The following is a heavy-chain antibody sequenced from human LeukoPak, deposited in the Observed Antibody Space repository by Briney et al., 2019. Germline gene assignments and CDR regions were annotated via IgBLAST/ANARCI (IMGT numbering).Heavy chain of an antibody. CDR3: ARDGFGTGSN. D-gene: IGHD3-16*01. J-gene: IGHJ4*02. Sequence: GGSLRLSCAASGLTFSNYWMDWFRQAPGKGLEWVANIKQDGSEKNYVDSVKGRFIISRDNAKNSLYLQMNTLRADDTAVYYCARDGFGTGSNWGQGTLVTVSS. CDR1: GLTFSNYW. CDR2: IKQDGSEK. V-gene: IGHV3-7*03.